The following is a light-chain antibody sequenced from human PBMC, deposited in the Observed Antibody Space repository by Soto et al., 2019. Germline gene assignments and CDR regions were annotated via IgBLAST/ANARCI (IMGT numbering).Light chain of an antibody. CDR1: SSDVGYKNY. CDR2: DVT. CDR3: SSYTSSSALV. J-gene: IGLJ2*01. V-gene: IGLV2-14*01. Sequence: QSALAQPASVSGSPGQSITISCTGTSSDVGYKNYVSWYQQHPGKAPKLMIYDVTNRPSGVSNRFSGSKSGNTASLTISGLQAEDEADYYCSSYTSSSALVFGRGTKLTVL.